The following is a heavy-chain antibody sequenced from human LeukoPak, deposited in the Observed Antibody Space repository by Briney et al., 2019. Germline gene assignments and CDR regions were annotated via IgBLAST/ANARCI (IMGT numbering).Heavy chain of an antibody. CDR3: ARGKPLSYDFWSIFGAFDI. CDR2: ISYDGSNK. CDR1: GFTFSTYS. J-gene: IGHJ3*02. Sequence: GRSLRLSCAASGFTFSTYSLHWVRQAPGKGLEWVAVISYDGSNKYYADSVKGQFTISRDNSKNTLYLQMDSLRTEDTAVYYCARGKPLSYDFWSIFGAFDIWGQGTMVIVSS. V-gene: IGHV3-30-3*01. D-gene: IGHD3-3*01.